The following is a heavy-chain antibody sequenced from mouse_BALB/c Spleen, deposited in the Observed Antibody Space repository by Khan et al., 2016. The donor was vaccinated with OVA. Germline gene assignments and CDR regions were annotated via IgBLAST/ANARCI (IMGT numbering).Heavy chain of an antibody. CDR1: GYTFSSYT. CDR2: INPSSGYT. J-gene: IGHJ4*01. CDR3: ARIYYDYDVYYAMDY. D-gene: IGHD2-4*01. V-gene: IGHV1-4*01. Sequence: VQLQQSGAELARPGASVKMSCKASGYTFSSYTMHWVKQRPGQGLEWIGYINPSSGYTNYNQKFKDKATLTADKSSSTPYMQLIILTSEDSAVYYCARIYYDYDVYYAMDYWGQGTSVTVSS.